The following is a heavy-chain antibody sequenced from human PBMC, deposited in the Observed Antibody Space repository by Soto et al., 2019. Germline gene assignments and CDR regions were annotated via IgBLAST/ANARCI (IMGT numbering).Heavy chain of an antibody. CDR2: IDSAGDT. J-gene: IGHJ6*02. CDR3: ARGPIFGGIRYGMDV. V-gene: IGHV3-13*01. D-gene: IGHD3-3*01. CDR1: GFTFSSYD. Sequence: GGSLRLSCAASGFTFSSYDMHWVRQTTGKGLEWVSTIDSAGDTYYSGSVKGRFTISRENAKNSLYLQMNSLRAGDTAVYHCARGPIFGGIRYGMDVWGQGTTVTVSS.